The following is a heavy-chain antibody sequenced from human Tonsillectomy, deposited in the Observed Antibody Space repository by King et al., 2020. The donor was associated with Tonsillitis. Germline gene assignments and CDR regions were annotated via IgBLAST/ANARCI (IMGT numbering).Heavy chain of an antibody. J-gene: IGHJ5*02. V-gene: IGHV4-30-2*01. CDR3: ARGRDYCSGGSCYSGDWFDP. Sequence: QLQESGSGLVKPSQTLSLTCAVSGGSISSGGYSWSWIRQPPGQGLEWIGYIYHSGSTYYNPSLKSRVTISVDRYKNQFSLKLSSVTAADTAVYYCARGRDYCSGGSCYSGDWFDPWGQGTLVTVSS. CDR1: GGSISSGGYS. CDR2: IYHSGST. D-gene: IGHD2-15*01.